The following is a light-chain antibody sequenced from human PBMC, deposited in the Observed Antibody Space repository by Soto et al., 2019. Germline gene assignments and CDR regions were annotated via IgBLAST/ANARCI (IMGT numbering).Light chain of an antibody. V-gene: IGLV2-8*01. J-gene: IGLJ2*01. CDR3: SSYAGTNDLL. CDR1: SSDVGGYKF. CDR2: EVT. Sequence: QSALTQPPSASGSPGQSVTISCTGTSSDVGGYKFVSWYQQHPGKAPKLLIYEVTKRTSGVPDRFSGSKSGNTASLTVSGLQGEDEADYYCSSYAGTNDLLFGGGTKLTVL.